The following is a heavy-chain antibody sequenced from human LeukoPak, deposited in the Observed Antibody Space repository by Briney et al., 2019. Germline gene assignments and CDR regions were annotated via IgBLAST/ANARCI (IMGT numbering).Heavy chain of an antibody. J-gene: IGHJ4*02. V-gene: IGHV4-31*03. D-gene: IGHD3-22*01. CDR3: VRELIVSYYDRSVRSHHFDL. Sequence: SETLSLTCTVSGPSITSGNYCWTWIRQRPGKGLDWVGCVCYSGGSNDNPSLKSRVTIYVDKSKNQCFLELNTVTAADTAVYYCVRELIVSYYDRSVRSHHFDLWGQGTLVTVSS. CDR1: GPSITSGNYC. CDR2: VCYSGGS.